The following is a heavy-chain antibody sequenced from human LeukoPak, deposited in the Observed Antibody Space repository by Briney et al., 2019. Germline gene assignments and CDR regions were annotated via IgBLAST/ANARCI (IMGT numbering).Heavy chain of an antibody. D-gene: IGHD3-9*01. Sequence: SQTLSLTFAISGDSVSSNSAAWNWIRQSPSRGLEWLGRTYYRSKWYNGYAVSVKSRITLNPYTSKNQFSLQLNSVTPEDTAVYYCARGNTGTASRYFDWFAPSRYGMDVWGQGTTVTVSS. CDR2: TYYRSKWYN. CDR3: ARGNTGTASRYFDWFAPSRYGMDV. V-gene: IGHV6-1*01. J-gene: IGHJ6*02. CDR1: GDSVSSNSAA.